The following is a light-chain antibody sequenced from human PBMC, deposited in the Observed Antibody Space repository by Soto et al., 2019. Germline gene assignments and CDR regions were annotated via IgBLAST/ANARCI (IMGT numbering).Light chain of an antibody. CDR2: DAS. J-gene: IGKJ2*01. CDR3: QKRTNWPPT. CDR1: QSVSSF. Sequence: EIVLTQSPATLSLSPGERATLSCRASQSVSSFLAWYQQKPGQAPRLLIYDASNRATGIPARFSGSGSGTDFTLTISSLEPEDSAVYYCQKRTNWPPTFGQGTTLEI. V-gene: IGKV3-11*01.